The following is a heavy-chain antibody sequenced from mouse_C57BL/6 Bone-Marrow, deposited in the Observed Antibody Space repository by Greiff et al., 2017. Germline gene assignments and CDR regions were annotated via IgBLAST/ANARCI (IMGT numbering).Heavy chain of an antibody. D-gene: IGHD1-1*01. CDR3: ARRGYYGSHWYFDV. J-gene: IGHJ1*03. CDR1: GYTFTSYW. Sequence: QVQLQQPGAELVKPGASVKLSCKASGYTFTSYWMHWVKQRPGQGLEWIGMIHPNSGSTNYNEKFKSKATLTVDKSSSTAYMQLSSLTSEDSAVYYGARRGYYGSHWYFDVWGTGTTVTVSS. V-gene: IGHV1-64*01. CDR2: IHPNSGST.